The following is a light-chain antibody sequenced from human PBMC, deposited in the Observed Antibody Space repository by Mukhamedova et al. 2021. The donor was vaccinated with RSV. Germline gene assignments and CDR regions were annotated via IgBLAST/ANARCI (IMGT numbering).Light chain of an antibody. CDR3: SSYAGSNNLV. CDR1: SRDVGGYNY. J-gene: IGLJ2*01. V-gene: IGLV2-8*01. CDR2: EVS. Sequence: SCTGTSRDVGGYNYVSWYQQHPGKAPKLMIYEVSKRPSGVPDRFSGSKSGNTASLTVSGLQAEDEADYYCSSYAGSNNLVFGGGT.